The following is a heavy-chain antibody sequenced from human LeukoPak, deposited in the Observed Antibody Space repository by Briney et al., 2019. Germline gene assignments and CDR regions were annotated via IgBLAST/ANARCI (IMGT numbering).Heavy chain of an antibody. CDR3: ARQSNGVDV. J-gene: IGHJ3*01. V-gene: IGHV1-69*05. CDR1: GGTFTNDA. CDR2: IIPIFGTA. Sequence: SVKVSCKASGGTFTNDAISWVRQAPGQGFEWMGEIIPIFGTANYAQKLQGRVTMTTDTSTSTAYMELRSLRSDDTAVYYCARQSNGVDVWGQGTMVTVSS.